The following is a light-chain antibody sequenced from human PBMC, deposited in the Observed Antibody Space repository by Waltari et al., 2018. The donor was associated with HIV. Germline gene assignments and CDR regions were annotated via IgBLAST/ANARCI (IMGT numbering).Light chain of an antibody. CDR2: GNS. J-gene: IGLJ2*01. V-gene: IGLV1-40*01. CDR3: QSYDTSLSGSGV. Sequence: QSVLTQPPSVSGAPGQRVTISCTGSSSNIGAGYDVHWYQELPGTAPRVLIYGNSNRPSGVRDRFSGSKSGASAALAITVLQAEDEADYYCQSYDTSLSGSGVVGGGTKLTVL. CDR1: SSNIGAGYD.